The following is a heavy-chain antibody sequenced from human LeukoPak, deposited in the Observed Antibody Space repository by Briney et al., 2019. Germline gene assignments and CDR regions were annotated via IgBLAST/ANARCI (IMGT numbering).Heavy chain of an antibody. CDR1: GVSFTDYY. D-gene: IGHD4-11*01. CDR3: ARGSRLPLDY. V-gene: IGHV4-34*01. Sequence: SETLSLTCAVYGVSFTDYYWSWIRQFPGKGLEWIGEISHSGNTNLNPSLGSRVTISMGTSNYQFSLKLTSVTAADTAVYYCARGSRLPLDYWGQGSLVTVSS. J-gene: IGHJ4*02. CDR2: ISHSGNT.